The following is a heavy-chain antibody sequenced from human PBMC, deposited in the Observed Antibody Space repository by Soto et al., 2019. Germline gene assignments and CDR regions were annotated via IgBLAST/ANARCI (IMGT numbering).Heavy chain of an antibody. V-gene: IGHV1-69*13. CDR3: ATHGRLDTAMDYYYYGMDV. D-gene: IGHD5-18*01. CDR2: IIPIFGTA. CDR1: GGTFSSYA. J-gene: IGHJ6*02. Sequence: TSXKVSCKASGGTFSSYAVSWVRQAPGQGLEWMGGIIPIFGTANYAQKFQGRVTITADESTSTAYMELSSLRSEDTAVYYCATHGRLDTAMDYYYYGMDVWGQGTTVTVSS.